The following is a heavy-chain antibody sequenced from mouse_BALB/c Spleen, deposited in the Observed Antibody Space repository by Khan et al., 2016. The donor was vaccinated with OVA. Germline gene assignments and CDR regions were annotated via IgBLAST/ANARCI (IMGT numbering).Heavy chain of an antibody. J-gene: IGHJ3*01. Sequence: QVQLQQSGAELVRPGVSVKISCKGSGYTFTDFTMHWVKQSHAKSLEWIGVISTYYGDVTYNQKFKGKATMTVANSSSTAYMELARMPSADSSIFFRARGGGNRFAYWGQGTLVTVSA. V-gene: IGHV1S137*01. CDR3: ARGGGNRFAY. CDR2: ISTYYGDV. CDR1: GYTFTDFT.